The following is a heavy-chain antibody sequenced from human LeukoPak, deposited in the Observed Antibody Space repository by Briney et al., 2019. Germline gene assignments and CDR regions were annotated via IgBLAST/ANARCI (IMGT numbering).Heavy chain of an antibody. CDR1: GFTSSSYA. D-gene: IGHD3-3*01. CDR3: ARDPTRGYYDFWSGYYGGWFDP. V-gene: IGHV3-30*04. J-gene: IGHJ5*02. Sequence: SGGSLRLSCAASGFTSSSYAMHWVRQAPGKGLEWVAVISYDGSNKYYADSVKGRFTISRDNSKDTLYLQMNSLRAEDTAVYYCARDPTRGYYDFWSGYYGGWFDPWGQGTLVTVSS. CDR2: ISYDGSNK.